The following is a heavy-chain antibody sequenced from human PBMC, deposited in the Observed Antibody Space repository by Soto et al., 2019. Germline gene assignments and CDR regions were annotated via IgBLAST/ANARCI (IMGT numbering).Heavy chain of an antibody. J-gene: IGHJ4*02. CDR2: MNPNSGNT. CDR1: GYTFTSYD. D-gene: IGHD5-12*01. V-gene: IGHV1-8*01. CDR3: ARGRRRWLQAFDY. Sequence: QVQLVQSGAEVKKPGASVKVSCKASGYTFTSYDINWVRQATGQGLEWMGWMNPNSGNTGYAQKYQGRGTMTRNTSISTAYLELSSLRSEDTAVYYWARGRRRWLQAFDYWGQGTLVTVSS.